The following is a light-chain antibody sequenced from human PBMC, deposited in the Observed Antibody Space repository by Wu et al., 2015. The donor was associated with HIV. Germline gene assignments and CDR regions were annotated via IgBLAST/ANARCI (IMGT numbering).Light chain of an antibody. V-gene: IGKV3-15*01. CDR2: GAS. Sequence: LTQSPATLSVSPGDRATLSCRASQSVRDKLAWYQQKRGQAPRLLIFGASTRATGIPARFSGSGSGRDFTLTISGLQSEDFAVYYCQQYDNRPYSFGQGTNLEIK. J-gene: IGKJ2*03. CDR1: QSVRDK. CDR3: QQYDNRPYS.